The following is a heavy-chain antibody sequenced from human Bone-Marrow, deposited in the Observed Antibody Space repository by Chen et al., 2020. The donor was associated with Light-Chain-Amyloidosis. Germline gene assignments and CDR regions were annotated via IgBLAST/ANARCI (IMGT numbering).Heavy chain of an antibody. D-gene: IGHD1-20*01. CDR3: TRDINWDLFDY. Sequence: EVQLVESGGGLVQPGGSLRISCAAFGFIFSNYVMHWVRQAPGEGLVWVSRIPTDENVATYADSVKGRFTISGDNAKNTLYLQMNSLRAEDTAVYYCTRDINWDLFDYWGQGTLVTVSS. CDR1: GFIFSNYV. J-gene: IGHJ4*02. CDR2: IPTDENVA. V-gene: IGHV3-74*01.